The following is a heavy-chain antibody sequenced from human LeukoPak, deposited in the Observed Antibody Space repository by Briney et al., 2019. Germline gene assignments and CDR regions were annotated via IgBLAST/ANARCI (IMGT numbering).Heavy chain of an antibody. D-gene: IGHD6-13*01. CDR3: AKAPGTMYSSRY. V-gene: IGHV3-30*02. Sequence: GGSLRLSCAASGFTFSSYGMHWVRQAPGKRLEWVAFIRYDGSNKYYADSVKGRFTISRDNSKNTLYLQMNSLRAEDTAVYYCAKAPGTMYSSRYWGQGTLVTVSS. CDR1: GFTFSSYG. J-gene: IGHJ4*02. CDR2: IRYDGSNK.